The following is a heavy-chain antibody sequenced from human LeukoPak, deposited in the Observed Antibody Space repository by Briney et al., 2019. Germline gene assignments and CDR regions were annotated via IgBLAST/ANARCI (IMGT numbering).Heavy chain of an antibody. D-gene: IGHD3-10*01. CDR3: ASADGTMVRGVKGYYMDV. CDR2: IYSGGST. J-gene: IGHJ6*03. CDR1: GFTVSSSY. Sequence: GGSLRLSCAASGFTVSSSYMSWVRQAPGKGLEWVSVIYSGGSTYYADSVKGRFTISRDNSKNSLYLQMNSLRAEDTAVYYCASADGTMVRGVKGYYMDVWGKGTTVTISS. V-gene: IGHV3-53*01.